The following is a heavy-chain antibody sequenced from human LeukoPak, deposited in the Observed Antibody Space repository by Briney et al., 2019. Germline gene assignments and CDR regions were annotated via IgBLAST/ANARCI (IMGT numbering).Heavy chain of an antibody. D-gene: IGHD2-21*02. J-gene: IGHJ3*01. Sequence: PGGSLRLSCAASGFTFSSYEMNWVRQAPGKGLEWVSYITRSGSTIYYADSAKGRFTISRDNAKNSLYLQMNSLRAEDTAVYYCARDKTPYCGGDCFAFDVWGQGTMVTVSS. V-gene: IGHV3-48*03. CDR3: ARDKTPYCGGDCFAFDV. CDR1: GFTFSSYE. CDR2: ITRSGSTI.